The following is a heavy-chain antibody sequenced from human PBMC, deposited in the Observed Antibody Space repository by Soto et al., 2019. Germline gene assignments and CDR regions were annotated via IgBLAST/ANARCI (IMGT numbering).Heavy chain of an antibody. CDR2: ISGSADST. D-gene: IGHD2-8*01. CDR1: GFSFSRFA. Sequence: EVQLLESGGGFIHPGGSLRLSCAASGFSFSRFAMNWVRQAPGKGLEWVSIISGSADSTFYADSVKSRFTVSRDNSKSTLYLQINSLRAEDTAVYYCAKTRGAMIYAISVYGMDVWGQGTTVTVSS. J-gene: IGHJ6*02. CDR3: AKTRGAMIYAISVYGMDV. V-gene: IGHV3-23*01.